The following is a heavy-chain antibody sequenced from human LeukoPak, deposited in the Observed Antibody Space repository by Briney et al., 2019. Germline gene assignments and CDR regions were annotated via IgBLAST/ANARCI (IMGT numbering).Heavy chain of an antibody. Sequence: PSETLSLTCTVSGGSISSYYWSWIRQPPGKGLECIGYIYQSGSTYYNPSLKSRVTISPDRSKNQFSLKLSSVTAADTAVYYCARGGRYFDWPYFDYWGQGTLVTVSS. CDR2: IYQSGST. CDR3: ARGGRYFDWPYFDY. CDR1: GGSISSYY. V-gene: IGHV4-59*12. J-gene: IGHJ4*02. D-gene: IGHD3-9*01.